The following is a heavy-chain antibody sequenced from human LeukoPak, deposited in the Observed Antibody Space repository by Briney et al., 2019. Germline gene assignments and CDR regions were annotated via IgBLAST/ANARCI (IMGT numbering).Heavy chain of an antibody. V-gene: IGHV4-34*01. D-gene: IGHD3-16*01. Sequence: SETLSLTCAVYGGSFSGYYWSWIRQPPGKGLEWLGEINHSGSTNYNPSLKSRVSISVDTSKNQFSLKLSSVTAADTAVYYCARGGNMITFGGVIDYWGQGTLVTVSS. CDR2: INHSGST. CDR1: GGSFSGYY. J-gene: IGHJ4*02. CDR3: ARGGNMITFGGVIDY.